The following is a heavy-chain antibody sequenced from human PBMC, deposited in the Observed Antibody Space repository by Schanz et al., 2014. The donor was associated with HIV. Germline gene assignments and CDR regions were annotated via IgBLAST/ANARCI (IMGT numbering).Heavy chain of an antibody. CDR3: ARQIANRRVNGDYWFDS. CDR2: IGSS. J-gene: IGHJ5*01. D-gene: IGHD4-17*01. Sequence: QVQLQESGPGLVKPSETLSLSCAVSGGSISGHYWSWIRQPAGKGLEWIGRIGSSDYNPSLKSRVSMSVDTAKNQISRERKSVTAADTAVYFCARQIANRRVNGDYWFDSWGQGTLVTVSS. V-gene: IGHV4-4*07. CDR1: GGSISGHY.